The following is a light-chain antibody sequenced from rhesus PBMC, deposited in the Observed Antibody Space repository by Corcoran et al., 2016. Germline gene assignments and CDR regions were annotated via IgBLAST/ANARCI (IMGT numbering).Light chain of an antibody. Sequence: QAALTQPRSVSGSPGQSVTISCTGTNSDIGGYNSVSWYQKHPGTAPHLIIYEVSKRPSGVSARFSGARSGNTASLTISGLQAEDEADYNCSSYSGSNTFDVFGSGTKLTVL. CDR1: NSDIGGYNS. CDR3: SSYSGSNTFDV. J-gene: IGLJ6*01. CDR2: EVS. V-gene: IGLV2-32*02.